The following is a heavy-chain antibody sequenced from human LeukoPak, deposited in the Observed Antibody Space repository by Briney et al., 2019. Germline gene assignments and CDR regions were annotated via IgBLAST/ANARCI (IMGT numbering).Heavy chain of an antibody. CDR3: AGGPKIAAAGTGY. CDR2: IYHSGST. V-gene: IGHV4-30-2*01. J-gene: IGHJ4*02. CDR1: GGSISSGGYS. Sequence: SQTLSLTCAVSGGSISSGGYSWSWIRQPPGKGLEWIGYIYHSGSTYYNPSLKSRVTISVDRSKNQFSLKLSSVTAADTAVYYSAGGPKIAAAGTGYWGQGTLVTVSS. D-gene: IGHD6-13*01.